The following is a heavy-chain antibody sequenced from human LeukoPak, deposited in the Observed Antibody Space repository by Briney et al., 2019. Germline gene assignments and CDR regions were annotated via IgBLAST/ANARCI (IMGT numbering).Heavy chain of an antibody. CDR1: GFKLGDYA. J-gene: IGHJ4*02. Sequence: PGGSLRLSCTASGFKLGDYAMTWFRQAPGEGLEWVGYIRTKAYEGTAEYAASVKGRFTMSRDDSKSIAYLQMSSLKTEDTAVYYCTRDYDFWSGFYDYWGQGSLVTVSS. D-gene: IGHD3-3*01. CDR2: IRTKAYEGTA. V-gene: IGHV3-49*03. CDR3: TRDYDFWSGFYDY.